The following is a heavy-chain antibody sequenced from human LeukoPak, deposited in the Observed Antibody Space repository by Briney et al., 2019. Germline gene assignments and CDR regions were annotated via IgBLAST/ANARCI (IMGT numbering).Heavy chain of an antibody. CDR1: GFTFGDYA. V-gene: IGHV3-49*03. CDR2: IRSKAYGGTT. CDR3: TRAHTGYYYGMDV. D-gene: IGHD4-17*01. J-gene: IGHJ6*02. Sequence: SGGSLRLSCTASGFTFGDYAMSWFRQALGKGLEWVGFIRSKAYGGTTEYAASVKGRFTISRDDSKSIAYLQMNSLKTEDTAVYYCTRAHTGYYYGMDVWSQGTTVTVSS.